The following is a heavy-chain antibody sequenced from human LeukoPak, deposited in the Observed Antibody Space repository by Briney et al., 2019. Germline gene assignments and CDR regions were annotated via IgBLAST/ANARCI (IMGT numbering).Heavy chain of an antibody. V-gene: IGHV4-34*01. J-gene: IGHJ4*02. D-gene: IGHD6-6*01. CDR2: IDDSGAT. Sequence: SETLSLTCGVYGGSFSNYYWSWLRQSPGKGLMWIGIIDDSGATIYNPSLKSRVTISADTSKSQVSLRLTSVSAADSAVYYCTRAYSKSSPFDYWGQGTQVTVSS. CDR1: GGSFSNYY. CDR3: TRAYSKSSPFDY.